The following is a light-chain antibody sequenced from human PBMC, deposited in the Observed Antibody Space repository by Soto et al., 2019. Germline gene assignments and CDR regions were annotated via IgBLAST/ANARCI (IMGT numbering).Light chain of an antibody. CDR2: AAS. J-gene: IGKJ1*01. CDR3: QLSYSTPRT. Sequence: DIQMTQSPSSLSASVGDRVTITCRASQSISSYLNWYQQKPGKAPKLLIYAASSLQSGVPLRFSGSGSGRYFTLTISSLQPEDFATYYCQLSYSTPRTFGQGTKVEIK. CDR1: QSISSY. V-gene: IGKV1-39*01.